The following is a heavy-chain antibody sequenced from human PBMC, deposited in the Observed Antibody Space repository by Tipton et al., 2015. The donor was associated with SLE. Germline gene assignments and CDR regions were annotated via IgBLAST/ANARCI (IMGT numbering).Heavy chain of an antibody. J-gene: IGHJ4*02. V-gene: IGHV4-39*07. CDR2: FYYSGGT. Sequence: TLSLTCTVSGGSISSSSYYWGWIRQPPGKGLEWLGSFYYSGGTYYNSSLKSRATISIASPKNQFSLKLNSVTAADTAVYYCARHGGRWLRFPVDYWGQGTLVTVSS. D-gene: IGHD5-12*01. CDR1: GGSISSSSYY. CDR3: ARHGGRWLRFPVDY.